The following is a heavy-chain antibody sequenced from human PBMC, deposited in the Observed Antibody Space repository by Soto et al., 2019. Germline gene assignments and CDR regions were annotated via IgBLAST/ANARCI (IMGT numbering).Heavy chain of an antibody. D-gene: IGHD3-10*01. CDR2: INPSSGNI. Sequence: ASVKVSCKASGNTFTSYDINWVRQATGHGLEWMGWINPSSGNIGYAQKFQGRVTMTRDTAIRTAYMEVSRLRSDDTAVYYCARGRASGSYYLLDYWGQGTLVTVSS. CDR1: GNTFTSYD. J-gene: IGHJ4*02. V-gene: IGHV1-8*01. CDR3: ARGRASGSYYLLDY.